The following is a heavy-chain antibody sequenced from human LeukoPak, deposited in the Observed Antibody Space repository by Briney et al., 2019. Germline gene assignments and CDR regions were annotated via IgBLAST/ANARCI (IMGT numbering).Heavy chain of an antibody. Sequence: GGSLRLSCAASGFTFSSYSMNWVRQAPGKGLEWVSSISSSSSYIYYADSVKGRFTISRDNSKNTLYLQMNSLRAEDTAVYYCARVWFGEEDDAFDIWGQGTMVTVSS. J-gene: IGHJ3*02. CDR1: GFTFSSYS. V-gene: IGHV3-21*01. CDR3: ARVWFGEEDDAFDI. D-gene: IGHD3-10*01. CDR2: ISSSSSYI.